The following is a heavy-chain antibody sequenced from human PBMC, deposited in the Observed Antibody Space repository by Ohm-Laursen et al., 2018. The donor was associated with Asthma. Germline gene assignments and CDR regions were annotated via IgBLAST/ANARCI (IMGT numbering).Heavy chain of an antibody. V-gene: IGHV1-46*01. CDR1: GYTFTRYH. CDR3: ARERTYWFDP. Sequence: SSVKVSCKASGYTFTRYHMHWVRQAPGQGLEWMGIINPSGGSTSYAQKFQGRVTMTRDTSTSTVYMELSSLRSEDTAVYYCARERTYWFDPWGQGTLVTVSS. CDR2: INPSGGST. J-gene: IGHJ5*02.